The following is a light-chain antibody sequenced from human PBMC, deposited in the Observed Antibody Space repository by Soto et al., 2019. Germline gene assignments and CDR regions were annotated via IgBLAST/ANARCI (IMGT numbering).Light chain of an antibody. CDR3: QHYNSYSET. V-gene: IGKV1-5*01. Sequence: DIQMTQSPSTLSGSVGDGVTITCRASQTISSWLAWYQQKPGKAPKLLIYDASSLESGVPSRFSGSGSGTEFTLTISSLQPDDFATYYCQHYNSYSETFGQGTKV. CDR1: QTISSW. CDR2: DAS. J-gene: IGKJ1*01.